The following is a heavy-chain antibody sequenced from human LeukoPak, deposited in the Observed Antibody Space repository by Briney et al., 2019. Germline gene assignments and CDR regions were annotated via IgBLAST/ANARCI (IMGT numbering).Heavy chain of an antibody. CDR2: ISSSSSYI. J-gene: IGHJ5*02. Sequence: GGSLRLPCAASGFTFSSYSMNWARQAPGKGLEWVSSISSSSSYIYYADSVKGRFTISRDNAKNSLYLQMNSLRAEDTAVYYCARGPFKAYSSSWYIGWFDPWGQGTLVTVSS. CDR1: GFTFSSYS. CDR3: ARGPFKAYSSSWYIGWFDP. V-gene: IGHV3-21*01. D-gene: IGHD6-13*01.